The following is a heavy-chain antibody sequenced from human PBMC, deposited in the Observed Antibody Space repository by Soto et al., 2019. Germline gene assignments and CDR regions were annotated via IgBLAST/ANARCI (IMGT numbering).Heavy chain of an antibody. D-gene: IGHD6-13*01. Sequence: EVQLVESGGGLVKPGGSLRLSCAASGFTFSSYSMNWVRQAPGKGLEWGSSISSSSSYIYYADSVKGRFTISRDNAKNSLYLQMNRLRAEDTAVYYCASYSSSWNSGFDPWGQGTLVTVSS. CDR2: ISSSSSYI. V-gene: IGHV3-21*01. CDR3: ASYSSSWNSGFDP. J-gene: IGHJ5*02. CDR1: GFTFSSYS.